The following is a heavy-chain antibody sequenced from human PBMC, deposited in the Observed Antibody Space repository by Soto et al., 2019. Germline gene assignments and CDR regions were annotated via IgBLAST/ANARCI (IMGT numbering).Heavy chain of an antibody. J-gene: IGHJ6*01. D-gene: IGHD3-10*01. Sequence: PGGSLRLACAASGVRISHYWMSWVRQAPGKGLEWVANIKEDGSEQNYVDSLKGRFTISRDNAKNSLYLQMNSLRADDTAVYYCANTVVRGLGTTVTVSS. CDR3: ANTVV. CDR2: IKEDGSEQ. V-gene: IGHV3-7*05. CDR1: GVRISHYW.